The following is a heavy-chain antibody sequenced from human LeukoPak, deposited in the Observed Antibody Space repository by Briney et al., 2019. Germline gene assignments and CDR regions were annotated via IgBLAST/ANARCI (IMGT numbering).Heavy chain of an antibody. CDR2: SYSGGTT. D-gene: IGHD4-17*01. V-gene: IGHV3-53*05. Sequence: GGSLRLSCAASGFTVSSNYMSWVRQAPGTGLEWVSVSYSGGTTYKADSVKGRLTISRDNSKNTLYLQMNSLRAEDTAVYYCAKGGDYYYYYMDVWGKGTTVTVSS. J-gene: IGHJ6*03. CDR1: GFTVSSNY. CDR3: AKGGDYYYYYMDV.